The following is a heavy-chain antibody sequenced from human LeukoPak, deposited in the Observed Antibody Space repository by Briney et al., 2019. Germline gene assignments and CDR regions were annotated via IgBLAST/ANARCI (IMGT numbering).Heavy chain of an antibody. CDR3: ATDQRGAGLGFRYGSGSYNGMDV. V-gene: IGHV1-18*01. J-gene: IGHJ6*02. CDR1: GYTFTSYG. D-gene: IGHD3-10*01. CDR2: ISAYNGNT. Sequence: ASVKVSCKASGYTFTSYGISWVRQAPGQGLEWMGWISAYNGNTNYAQKLQGRVTMTTDTSTSTAYMEPRSLRSDDTAVYYCATDQRGAGLGFRYGSGSYNGMDVWGQGTTVTVSS.